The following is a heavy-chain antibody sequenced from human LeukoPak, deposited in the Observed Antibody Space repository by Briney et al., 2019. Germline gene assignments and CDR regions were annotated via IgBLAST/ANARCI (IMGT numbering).Heavy chain of an antibody. V-gene: IGHV3-30-3*01. D-gene: IGHD3-9*01. J-gene: IGHJ4*02. CDR2: ISYDGSNK. CDR1: GFTFSNYW. CDR3: ARDLVGYYFDY. Sequence: GGSLRLSCAASGFTFSNYWMSWVRQTPGKGLEWVAVISYDGSNKYYADSVKGRFTISRDNSKNTLYLQMNSLRAEDTAVYYCARDLVGYYFDYWGQGTLVTVSS.